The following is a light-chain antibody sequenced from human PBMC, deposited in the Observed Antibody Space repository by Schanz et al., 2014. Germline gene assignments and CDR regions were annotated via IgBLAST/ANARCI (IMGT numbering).Light chain of an antibody. CDR2: GAS. Sequence: EIVMTQSPVTLSVSPGERATLSCRASQSVSTYLAWYQQKPGQAPRLLIYGASTRATGIPARFSGSGSGTEFTLTITRLEPEDFAVYYCQQRSNWPPWTFGQGTKVEIK. CDR1: QSVSTY. CDR3: QQRSNWPPWT. J-gene: IGKJ1*01. V-gene: IGKV3-15*01.